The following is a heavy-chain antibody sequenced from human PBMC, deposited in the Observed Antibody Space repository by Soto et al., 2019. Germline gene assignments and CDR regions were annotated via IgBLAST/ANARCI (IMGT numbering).Heavy chain of an antibody. CDR1: EFPFSDYT. J-gene: IGHJ4*02. CDR3: ARDRRTKGYCSSSSCYASDS. CDR2: ISRRSVYI. V-gene: IGHV3-21*02. Sequence: EVQLVESGGGLFKPGGSLRLSCAGSEFPFSDYTMTWVRQAPGKGLEWVSSISRRSVYIYYADSVKGRFTISRDNAKNSLSLLMNSLKAEDTAVYYCARDRRTKGYCSSSSCYASDSWGQGTLVTVSS. D-gene: IGHD2-2*01.